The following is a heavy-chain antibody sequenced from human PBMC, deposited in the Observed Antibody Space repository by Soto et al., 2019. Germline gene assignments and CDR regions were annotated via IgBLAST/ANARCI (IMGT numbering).Heavy chain of an antibody. V-gene: IGHV5-51*01. Sequence: GESLKISCKGSGYSFTSYWIGWVRQMPGKGLEWMGIIYPGDSDTRYSPSFQGQVTISADKSISTAYLQWSSLKASDTTMYYCASHEGYYGSPAAGLFDYWGQGTLVTVSS. CDR1: GYSFTSYW. CDR3: ASHEGYYGSPAAGLFDY. J-gene: IGHJ4*02. CDR2: IYPGDSDT. D-gene: IGHD3-10*01.